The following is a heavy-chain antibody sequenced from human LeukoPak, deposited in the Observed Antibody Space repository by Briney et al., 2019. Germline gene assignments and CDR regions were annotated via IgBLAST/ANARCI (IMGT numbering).Heavy chain of an antibody. J-gene: IGHJ4*02. V-gene: IGHV4-4*02. CDR2: VHLSGAT. Sequence: SETLSLTCDVSGGSIMTTNWWSWVRQPPNKGLEWIGEVHLSGATNYNPSLGSRVTMSIDTSKNHLSLELTSVTAADTAMYYCTRESGAFSPFGFWGQGTLVTVSS. CDR1: GGSIMTTNW. D-gene: IGHD1-26*01. CDR3: TRESGAFSPFGF.